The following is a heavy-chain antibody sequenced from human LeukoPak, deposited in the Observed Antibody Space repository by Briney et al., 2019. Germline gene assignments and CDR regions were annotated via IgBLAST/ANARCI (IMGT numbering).Heavy chain of an antibody. D-gene: IGHD3-22*01. V-gene: IGHV1-18*01. CDR2: ISAYNGNT. J-gene: IGHJ4*02. CDR3: ASTVYYYDSSGYYVVDRYYFDY. CDR1: GYTFTSYG. Sequence: GASVKVSCKASGYTFTSYGISWVRQAPGQGLEWMGWISAYNGNTNYAQKLQGRVTMTTDTSTSTAYMELRSLRSDDTAVYYCASTVYYYDSSGYYVVDRYYFDYWGQGTLVTVSS.